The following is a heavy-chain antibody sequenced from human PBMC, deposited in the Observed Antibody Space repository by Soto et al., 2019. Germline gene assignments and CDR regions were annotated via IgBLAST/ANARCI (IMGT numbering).Heavy chain of an antibody. CDR2: INHSGST. CDR1: GGSFSGYY. D-gene: IGHD4-17*01. J-gene: IGHJ4*02. Sequence: SETLSLTCAVYGGSFSGYYWSWIRQPPGKGLEWIGEINHSGSTNYNPSLKSRVTISVDTSKNQFSLKLSSVTAADTAVYYCARGPINYGDYQFDYWGQGTLVTVSS. V-gene: IGHV4-34*01. CDR3: ARGPINYGDYQFDY.